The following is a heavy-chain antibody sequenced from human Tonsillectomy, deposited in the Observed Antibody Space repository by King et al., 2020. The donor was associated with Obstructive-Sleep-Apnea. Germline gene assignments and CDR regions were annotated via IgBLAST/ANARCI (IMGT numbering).Heavy chain of an antibody. Sequence: VQLQQWGAGLLKPSETLSLTCAVYGGSFSGSYWSWIRQPPGRGREWIGEINQSGLTNYNPSLKSRVTISLDKSTNQFSLKLTSVTAADTAVYYCATVNHDRSAYYYFDYWGQGTLVTVSS. D-gene: IGHD3-22*01. V-gene: IGHV4-34*01. CDR1: GGSFSGSY. J-gene: IGHJ4*02. CDR3: ATVNHDRSAYYYFDY. CDR2: INQSGLT.